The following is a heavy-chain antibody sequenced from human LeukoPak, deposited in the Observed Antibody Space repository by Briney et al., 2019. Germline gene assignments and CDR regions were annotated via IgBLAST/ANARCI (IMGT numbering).Heavy chain of an antibody. J-gene: IGHJ4*02. CDR2: MKQDGSEK. CDR1: GFTCSIHW. Sequence: GGSLRLSCAPSGFTCSIHWMSWVRQAPGKGLEWVANMKQDGSEKYYVDSVKGRFTVSRDNAKNLLWLQMNSLRAEDTAVYYCAKDFDYWGQGTLVTVSS. CDR3: AKDFDY. V-gene: IGHV3-7*03.